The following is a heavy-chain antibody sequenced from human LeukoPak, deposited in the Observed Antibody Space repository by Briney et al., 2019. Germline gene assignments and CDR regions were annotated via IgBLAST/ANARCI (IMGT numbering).Heavy chain of an antibody. D-gene: IGHD4-11*01. CDR3: AKFFSNYLYYYYGMDV. V-gene: IGHV3-48*01. CDR1: GFTFSSYS. Sequence: GGSLRLSCAASGFTFSSYSMNWVRQAPGKGLELVSYISSSSSTIYYADSVKGRFTISRDNSKNTLYLQMNSLRAEDTAVYYCAKFFSNYLYYYYGMDVWAKGPRSPSP. J-gene: IGHJ6*02. CDR2: ISSSSSTI.